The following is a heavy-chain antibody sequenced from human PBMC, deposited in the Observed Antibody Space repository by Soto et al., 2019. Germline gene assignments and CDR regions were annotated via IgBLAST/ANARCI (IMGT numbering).Heavy chain of an antibody. Sequence: SETLSLTCTVAGGSISSSSYYWGWIRQPPVMGLDLFGCFYYSGSTYYNPSLMSLFTLSVDTSKNHFSLKLSSVTAADTVVYYCARHGGMISLTDYWGQGTLVTAPQ. D-gene: IGHD3-22*01. CDR2: FYYSGST. CDR1: GGSISSSSYY. J-gene: IGHJ4*02. V-gene: IGHV4-39*01. CDR3: ARHGGMISLTDY.